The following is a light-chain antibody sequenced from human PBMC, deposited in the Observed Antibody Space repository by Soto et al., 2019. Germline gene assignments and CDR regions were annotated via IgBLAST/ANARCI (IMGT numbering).Light chain of an antibody. CDR3: SSYTSTSTLYV. J-gene: IGLJ1*01. CDR2: DVS. V-gene: IGLV2-14*03. Sequence: QSALTQPASVSGSPGQSITISCTGTSSDIGGYNYVSWYQQLPGKVPKLIIYDVSNRPSGVSDRFSGSKSGNAAYLTISGLQAEDEADYYCSSYTSTSTLYVFGTGTKVTVL. CDR1: SSDIGGYNY.